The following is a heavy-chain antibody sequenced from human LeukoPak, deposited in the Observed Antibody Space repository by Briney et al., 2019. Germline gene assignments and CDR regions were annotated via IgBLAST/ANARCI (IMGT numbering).Heavy chain of an antibody. CDR3: ARDGASVRFLEWSNHHIDV. Sequence: SETLSLTCTVSGGSISSYYWSWIRQPAGKGLEWIGRIYTSGSTNYNPSLKSRVTMSVDTSKNQFSLKLSSVTAADTAVYYCARDGASVRFLEWSNHHIDVWGKGTTVTVSS. V-gene: IGHV4-4*07. CDR1: GGSISSYY. J-gene: IGHJ6*03. D-gene: IGHD3-3*01. CDR2: IYTSGST.